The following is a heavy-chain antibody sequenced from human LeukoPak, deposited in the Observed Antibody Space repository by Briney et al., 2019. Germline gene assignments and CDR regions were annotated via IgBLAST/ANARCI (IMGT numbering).Heavy chain of an antibody. CDR3: ARDPEAYSSGWYAMRGAFDI. J-gene: IGHJ3*02. V-gene: IGHV3-30*04. CDR2: ISYDGSNK. Sequence: PGGSLRLSCAASGFTFSSYAMHWVRQAPGKGLEWVAVISYDGSNKYYADSVKGRFTISRDNSKNTLYLQMNSLRAEDTAVYYCARDPEAYSSGWYAMRGAFDIWGPGTIVTVSS. D-gene: IGHD6-19*01. CDR1: GFTFSSYA.